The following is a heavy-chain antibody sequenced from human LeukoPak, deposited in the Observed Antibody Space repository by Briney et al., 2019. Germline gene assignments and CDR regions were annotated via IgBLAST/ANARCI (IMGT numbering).Heavy chain of an antibody. V-gene: IGHV3-11*04. Sequence: GGSLRLSCAVSGFTFSDYYMSWVRQAPGKGLEWVSYISSSGSMLHYADSVEGRFTISRDNAKNSLHLQMSSLRVEDTAVYYCTRRPYSSWYYFDYWGQGTLVTVSS. CDR1: GFTFSDYY. CDR3: TRRPYSSWYYFDY. CDR2: ISSSGSML. D-gene: IGHD6-13*01. J-gene: IGHJ4*02.